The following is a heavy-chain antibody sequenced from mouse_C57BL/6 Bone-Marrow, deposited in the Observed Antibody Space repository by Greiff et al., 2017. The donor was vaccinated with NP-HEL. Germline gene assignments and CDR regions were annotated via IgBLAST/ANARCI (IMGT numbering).Heavy chain of an antibody. D-gene: IGHD1-1*01. J-gene: IGHJ4*01. CDR3: ARCHGSSAYAMDY. CDR2: IGPATGNS. Sequence: VQLQQSVAELVRPGASVKLSCTASGFNIKNTYMHWVRQRPEQGLEWIGRIGPATGNSKSAPEFPRTDTITADTSSNTAYLQLSSLTSEDAANYYCARCHGSSAYAMDYWGQGTSVTVSS. CDR1: GFNIKNTY. V-gene: IGHV14-3*01.